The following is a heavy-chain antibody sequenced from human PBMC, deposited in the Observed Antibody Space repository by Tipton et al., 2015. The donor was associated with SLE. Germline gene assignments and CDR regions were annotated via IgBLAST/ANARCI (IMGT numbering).Heavy chain of an antibody. CDR2: IGTAGDT. CDR3: ARGGSDAFDF. Sequence: SLRLSCAASVFTFSSYDMHWVRQATGKGLEWVSAIGTAGDTYYPGSVKGRFTISRENAKHSLYLQMTNLRAGDTAVYYCARGGSDAFDFWGQGTRVTVSS. V-gene: IGHV3-13*01. CDR1: VFTFSSYD. J-gene: IGHJ3*01. D-gene: IGHD3-16*01.